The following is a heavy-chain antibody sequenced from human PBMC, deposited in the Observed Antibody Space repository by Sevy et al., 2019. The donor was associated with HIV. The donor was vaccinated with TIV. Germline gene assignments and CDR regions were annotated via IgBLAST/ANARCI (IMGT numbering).Heavy chain of an antibody. CDR3: ASYYYGMDV. J-gene: IGHJ6*02. CDR1: GGSFSGYY. V-gene: IGHV4-34*01. CDR2: INHSGST. Sequence: SETLSLTCAVYGGSFSGYYWSWIRQPPGKGLEWIGEINHSGSTNYNPSLKSRVTISVDRSKNQFSLKLSSVTAADTAVYYCASYYYGMDVWGQGTTVTVSS.